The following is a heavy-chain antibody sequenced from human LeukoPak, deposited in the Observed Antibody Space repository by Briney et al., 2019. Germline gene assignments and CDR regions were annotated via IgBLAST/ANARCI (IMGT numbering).Heavy chain of an antibody. CDR3: ARDRMATIYYLDY. D-gene: IGHD5-24*01. J-gene: IGHJ4*02. Sequence: GGSLRLSCAASGFTFSSYSMNWVRQAPGKGLEWVSYISSSSSTIYYADSVKGRFTISRDNAKNSLYLQMNSLRAEDTAVYYCARDRMATIYYLDYWGQGTLVTVSS. CDR1: GFTFSSYS. V-gene: IGHV3-48*01. CDR2: ISSSSSTI.